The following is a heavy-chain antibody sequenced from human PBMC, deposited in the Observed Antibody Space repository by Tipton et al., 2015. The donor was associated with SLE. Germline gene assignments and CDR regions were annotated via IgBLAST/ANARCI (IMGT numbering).Heavy chain of an antibody. CDR1: GGSIGSDY. V-gene: IGHV4-34*01. D-gene: IGHD3-22*01. J-gene: IGHJ4*02. Sequence: TLSLTCTIYGGSIGSDYWSWIRQPPGKGLEWIGEINHSGSTNYKPSLKSRVTISVDTSKNQFSLNLSSVTAADTAVYYCARDEYRYDTTGYHLLGHFDFWGQGTLVTVSS. CDR2: INHSGST. CDR3: ARDEYRYDTTGYHLLGHFDF.